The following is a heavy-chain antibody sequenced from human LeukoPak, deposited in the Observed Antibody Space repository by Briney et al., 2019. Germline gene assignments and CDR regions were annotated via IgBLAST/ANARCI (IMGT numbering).Heavy chain of an antibody. J-gene: IGHJ4*02. V-gene: IGHV3-48*02. CDR1: GFTFSSYV. D-gene: IGHD2-21*02. CDR2: INHNAETI. CDR3: ARDSDWAFDN. Sequence: EGSLRLSCAASGFTFSSYVMSWIRQAPGKGLEWVSYINHNAETIYYADSVKGRFTISRDNAKNVLYLQMNRLRDGDTAVYFCARDSDWAFDNWGQGTLVTVSS.